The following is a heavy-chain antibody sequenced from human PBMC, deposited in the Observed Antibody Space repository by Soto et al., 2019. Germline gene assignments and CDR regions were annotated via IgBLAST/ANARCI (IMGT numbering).Heavy chain of an antibody. J-gene: IGHJ4*01. CDR2: VYYTGTT. CDR1: DSPISSYY. CDR3: ARLGGYYQAFDR. V-gene: IGHV4-59*08. D-gene: IGHD3-22*01. Sequence: PSETLSLTCSVSDSPISSYYWGWFRQPPGQGLEWVGYVYYTGTTTYNPSLKSRVTVSLDTSKNQFSLNLRSVTAADTAVYYCARLGGYYQAFDRWGQGTLVTVS.